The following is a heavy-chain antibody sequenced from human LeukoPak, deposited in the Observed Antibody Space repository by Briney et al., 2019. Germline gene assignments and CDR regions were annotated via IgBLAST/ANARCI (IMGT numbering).Heavy chain of an antibody. V-gene: IGHV3-9*01. CDR2: ICWNSGSI. J-gene: IGHJ4*02. CDR1: GFTLEDYA. D-gene: IGHD4/OR15-4a*01. CDR3: AKDGGYYGARYYFDY. Sequence: GGSLRLSCAASGFTLEDYAMHWVRQAPGKGLVGVSGICWNSGSIGYAHSVKGRFTISRDTAKNSLYLQMNSLTAEDTALYYCAKDGGYYGARYYFDYWGQGTLVTVSS.